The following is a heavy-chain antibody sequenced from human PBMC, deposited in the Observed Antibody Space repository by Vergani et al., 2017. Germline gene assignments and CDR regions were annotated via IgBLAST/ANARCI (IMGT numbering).Heavy chain of an antibody. Sequence: QVQLVQSGAEVKKPGASEKVSCKASGYTFTSYGISWVRQAPGQGLEWMGWISAYNGNTNYAQKLQGRVTMTTDTSTSTAYMELRSLRSDDTAVYYCARISLRRIRDYYFDYWGQGTLVTVSS. CDR2: ISAYNGNT. V-gene: IGHV1-18*01. J-gene: IGHJ4*02. D-gene: IGHD2-15*01. CDR3: ARISLRRIRDYYFDY. CDR1: GYTFTSYG.